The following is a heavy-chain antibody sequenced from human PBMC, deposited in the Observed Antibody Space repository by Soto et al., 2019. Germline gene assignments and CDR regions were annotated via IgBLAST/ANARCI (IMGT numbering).Heavy chain of an antibody. V-gene: IGHV3-15*01. CDR1: GFTFSNAW. CDR2: IKSKTDGGTT. D-gene: IGHD4-17*01. Sequence: EVQLVESGGGLVKPGGSLRLSCAASGFTFSNAWMSWVRQAPGKGLEWVGRIKSKTDGGTTDYAAPVRGRFTITRDDSKNTLYLQMNSLKTEDTAVYYCNTVNDYGDSKGWFDPWGQGTLVTVSS. CDR3: NTVNDYGDSKGWFDP. J-gene: IGHJ5*02.